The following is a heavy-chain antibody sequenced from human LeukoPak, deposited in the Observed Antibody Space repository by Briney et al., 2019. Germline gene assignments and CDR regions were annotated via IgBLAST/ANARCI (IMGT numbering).Heavy chain of an antibody. V-gene: IGHV5-51*01. Sequence: GESLKISCNGSGYNFTNYWIGWVRQMPGKGLEWMGIIYPGDSDTRYSPSFQGQVTISADKSISTAYLQWSSLKASDTAMYYCARRGTAVTGYYYYGIDVWGQGTTVIVSS. J-gene: IGHJ6*02. CDR1: GYNFTNYW. D-gene: IGHD4-23*01. CDR2: IYPGDSDT. CDR3: ARRGTAVTGYYYYGIDV.